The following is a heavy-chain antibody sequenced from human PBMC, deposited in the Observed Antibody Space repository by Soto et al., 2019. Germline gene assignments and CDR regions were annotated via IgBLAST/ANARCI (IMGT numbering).Heavy chain of an antibody. CDR2: IYTSGST. CDR1: GGSISGYY. Sequence: TLALTCTFSGGSISGYYWSWIRQPAGKGLEWIGRIYTSGSTNYNPSLKSRVTLSVDTSKNQFSLKLTSVTAADTAVYYCARAGGYEVQGNNWFDPWGQGTLVTV. D-gene: IGHD5-12*01. CDR3: ARAGGYEVQGNNWFDP. V-gene: IGHV4-4*07. J-gene: IGHJ5*02.